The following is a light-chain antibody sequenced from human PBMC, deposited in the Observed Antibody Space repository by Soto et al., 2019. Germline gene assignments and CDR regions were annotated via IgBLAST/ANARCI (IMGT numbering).Light chain of an antibody. CDR1: QTVRNNY. J-gene: IGKJ5*01. V-gene: IGKV3D-20*02. Sequence: EFVLTQSPGTLSLSPGERATLSCRASQTVRNNYLAWYQQKPGQAPRLLIYDASSRATGIPDRFSGGGCGTDFTLTIRRLEPEDFAVYYCQQRSNWPITCGQGTRLEIK. CDR2: DAS. CDR3: QQRSNWPIT.